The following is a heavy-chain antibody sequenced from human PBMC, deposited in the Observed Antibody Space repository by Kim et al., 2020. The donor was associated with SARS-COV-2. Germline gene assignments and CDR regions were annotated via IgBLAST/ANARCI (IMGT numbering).Heavy chain of an antibody. J-gene: IGHJ6*02. V-gene: IGHV1-46*01. CDR2: INPVDGSA. Sequence: ASVKVSCKASGYTFITYFIHWVRQAPGQGLEWMGVINPVDGSATYAQNFQNRVTLTRDTSTSTVYMDLSSLRSEDTAVYYCARDLASGMDVWAKGPRSSSP. CDR3: ARDLASGMDV. CDR1: GYTFITYF.